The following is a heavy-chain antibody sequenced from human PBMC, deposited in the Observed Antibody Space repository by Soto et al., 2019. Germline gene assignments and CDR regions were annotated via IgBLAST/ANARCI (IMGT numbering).Heavy chain of an antibody. J-gene: IGHJ3*02. Sequence: QVQLQQWGAGLLKPSETLSLTCAVYGGSFSGYYWSWIRQPPGKGLEWIGEINHSGSTNYNPSLKRRGTISVDTSKNQFSLKLSSVTAADTAVYYCARGRYSSSWYRAFDIWGQGTMVTVSS. CDR2: INHSGST. D-gene: IGHD6-13*01. V-gene: IGHV4-34*01. CDR3: ARGRYSSSWYRAFDI. CDR1: GGSFSGYY.